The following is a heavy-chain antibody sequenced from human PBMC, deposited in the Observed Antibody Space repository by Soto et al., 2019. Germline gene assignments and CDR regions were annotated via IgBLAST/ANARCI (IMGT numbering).Heavy chain of an antibody. J-gene: IGHJ3*02. V-gene: IGHV3-21*01. CDR1: GFTLSSYS. Sequence: GGSLRLSCAASGFTLSSYSMNWVRQAPGKGLEWVSSISSSSSYIYYADSVKGRFTISRDNAKNSLYLQMNSLRAEDTAVYYCARDRLTYYYDSSGYYYYGDAFDIWGQGTMVTVSS. CDR3: ARDRLTYYYDSSGYYYYGDAFDI. CDR2: ISSSSSYI. D-gene: IGHD3-22*01.